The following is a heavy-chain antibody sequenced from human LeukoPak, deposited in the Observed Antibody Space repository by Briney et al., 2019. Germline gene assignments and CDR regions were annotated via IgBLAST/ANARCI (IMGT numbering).Heavy chain of an antibody. CDR1: GGSISSYY. Sequence: PSETLSLTCTVSGGSISSYYWSWIRQPPGKGLEWIGYIYTSGSTNYNPSLNSRVTISVDTSKNQFSLKLSSVTAADTAVYYCPRTDYDTSAFGYWGQGTLVTVSS. D-gene: IGHD3-22*01. CDR3: PRTDYDTSAFGY. J-gene: IGHJ4*02. CDR2: IYTSGST. V-gene: IGHV4-4*09.